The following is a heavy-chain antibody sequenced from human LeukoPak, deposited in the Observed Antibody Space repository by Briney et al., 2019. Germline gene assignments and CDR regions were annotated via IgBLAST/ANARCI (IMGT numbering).Heavy chain of an antibody. V-gene: IGHV4-34*01. CDR1: GGSFSGYY. J-gene: IGHJ4*02. D-gene: IGHD3-22*01. CDR3: AGGLRDYYDSSASLDY. Sequence: SETLSLTCAVYGGSFSGYYWSWIRQPPGKGLEWIGEINHSGSTNYNPSLKSRVTISVDTSKNQFSLKLSSVTAADTAVYYCAGGLRDYYDSSASLDYWGQGTLVTVSS. CDR2: INHSGST.